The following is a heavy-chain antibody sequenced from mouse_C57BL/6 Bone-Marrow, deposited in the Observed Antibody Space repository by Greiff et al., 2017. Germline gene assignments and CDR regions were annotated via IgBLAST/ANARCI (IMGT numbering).Heavy chain of an antibody. Sequence: EVMLVESGGGLVKPGGSLKLSCAASGFTFSSYAMSWVRQTPEKRLEWVATISDGGSYTYYPDNVKGRFTISRDNAKNTLYLQMSQLKSEDTAMYYCARVAYYAMDYWGQGTSVTVSS. D-gene: IGHD1-1*02. J-gene: IGHJ4*01. CDR1: GFTFSSYA. CDR2: ISDGGSYT. CDR3: ARVAYYAMDY. V-gene: IGHV5-4*03.